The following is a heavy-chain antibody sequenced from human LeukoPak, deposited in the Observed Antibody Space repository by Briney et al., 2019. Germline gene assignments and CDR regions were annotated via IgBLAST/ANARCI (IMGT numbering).Heavy chain of an antibody. CDR3: ARGLVTAPRSTLDI. CDR1: GFTFSSYA. Sequence: GGSLRLSCAASGFTFSSYAITWVRQAPGKGLEWVSAVSSNGAKTYYADSVKGRFTISRDNYKNMVFLQMNSLRAEDTAVYYCARGLVTAPRSTLDIWGQGTKVTVAS. CDR2: VSSNGAKT. J-gene: IGHJ3*02. D-gene: IGHD2-21*02. V-gene: IGHV3-23*01.